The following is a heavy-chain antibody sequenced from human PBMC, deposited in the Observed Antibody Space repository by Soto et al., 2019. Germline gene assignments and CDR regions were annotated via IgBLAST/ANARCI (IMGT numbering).Heavy chain of an antibody. CDR3: ATDSLHNWNYRSGYYYYYMDV. J-gene: IGHJ6*03. V-gene: IGHV1-24*01. Sequence: QVQLVQSGAEVKKPGASVKVSCKVSGYTLTELSMHWVRQAPGKGLAWMGGFDPEAGETIYAQKFQGRVTMTEDTSTDTAYMELSSLRSEDTAVSYCATDSLHNWNYRSGYYYYYMDVWGKGTTVTVSS. CDR2: FDPEAGET. CDR1: GYTLTELS. D-gene: IGHD1-7*01.